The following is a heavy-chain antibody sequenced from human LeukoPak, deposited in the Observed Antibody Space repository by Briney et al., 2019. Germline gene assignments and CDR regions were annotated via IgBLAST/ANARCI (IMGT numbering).Heavy chain of an antibody. D-gene: IGHD3-10*01. CDR2: IKSKTDGGTT. CDR1: GFTFSNAW. CDR3: TTDLQKYYGSGSYYFGYYYMDV. V-gene: IGHV3-15*01. Sequence: PGGSLRLSCAASGFTFSNAWMSWVRQAPGKGLEWVGRIKSKTDGGTTDYAAPVKGRFTISRDDSKNTLYLQMNSLKTEDTAVYYCTTDLQKYYGSGSYYFGYYYMDVWGKGTTVTVSS. J-gene: IGHJ6*03.